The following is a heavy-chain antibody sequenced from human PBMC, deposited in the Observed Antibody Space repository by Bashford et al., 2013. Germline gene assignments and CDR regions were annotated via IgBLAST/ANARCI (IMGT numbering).Heavy chain of an antibody. Sequence: VRQAPGKGLEWVAVIWYDGSQKYYVDSVKGRFTISRDNSRNTLFLQMNSLRAEDTAVYYCATRSSYGMDVWGQGTTVTVSS. CDR3: ATRSSYGMDV. D-gene: IGHD3-16*02. CDR2: IWYDGSQK. J-gene: IGHJ6*02. V-gene: IGHV3-33*01.